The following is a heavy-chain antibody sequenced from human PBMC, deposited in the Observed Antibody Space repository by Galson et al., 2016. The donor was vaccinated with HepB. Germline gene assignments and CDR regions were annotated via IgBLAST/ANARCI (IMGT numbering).Heavy chain of an antibody. CDR3: ARDRTGYSYGPYWYFDL. V-gene: IGHV3-13*01. CDR2: IGTADDT. J-gene: IGHJ2*01. CDR1: GFTFSNYG. D-gene: IGHD5-18*01. Sequence: SLRLSCAASGFTFSNYGMHWVRQVRGKGLEWVSAIGTADDTYYPGSVKGRFTISRENGKNSMYLQMSSLRAGDTAVYYCARDRTGYSYGPYWYFDLWGRGTLVTVSS.